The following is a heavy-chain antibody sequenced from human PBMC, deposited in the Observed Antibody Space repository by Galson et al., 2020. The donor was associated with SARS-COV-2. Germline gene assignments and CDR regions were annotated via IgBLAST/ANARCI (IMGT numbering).Heavy chain of an antibody. CDR3: ARSGSGSYISRFDY. J-gene: IGHJ4*02. CDR2: ISYDGSNK. V-gene: IGHV3-30-3*01. Sequence: GESLRLSCAASGFTFSSYAMHWVRQAPGKGLEWVAVISYDGSNKYYADSVQGRFTISRDNSKNTLYLQMNSLRAEDTAVYYCARSGSGSYISRFDYWGQGTLVTVSS. CDR1: GFTFSSYA. D-gene: IGHD1-26*01.